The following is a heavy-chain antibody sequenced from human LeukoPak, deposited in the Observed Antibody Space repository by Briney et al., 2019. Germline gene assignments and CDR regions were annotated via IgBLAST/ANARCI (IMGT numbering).Heavy chain of an antibody. CDR1: GYSITSGYY. D-gene: IGHD6-13*01. J-gene: IGHJ5*02. CDR3: ARDFFGRAAGTGNWFDP. V-gene: IGHV4-38-2*02. CDR2: VYHDGST. Sequence: SETLSLTCSVSGYSITSGYYWGWIRQSPGKGLGWIGSVYHDGSTYYNPSLKSRVIVSVDTSKNEISLSLSSVTATDTAVYYCARDFFGRAAGTGNWFDPWGQGTLVTVSS.